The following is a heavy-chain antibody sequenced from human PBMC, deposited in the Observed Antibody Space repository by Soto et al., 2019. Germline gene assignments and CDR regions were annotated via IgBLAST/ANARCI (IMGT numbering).Heavy chain of an antibody. J-gene: IGHJ4*02. CDR1: GFTFSSYA. V-gene: IGHV3-23*01. Sequence: GSLRLSCAASGFTFSSYAMSWVRQAPGKGLEWVSAISGSGGSTYYADSVKGRFTISRDDSKNTLYLQMNSLRAEDTAVYYCAKGGLLWFSFDYWGQGTLVTVSS. CDR3: AKGGLLWFSFDY. CDR2: ISGSGGST. D-gene: IGHD3-10*01.